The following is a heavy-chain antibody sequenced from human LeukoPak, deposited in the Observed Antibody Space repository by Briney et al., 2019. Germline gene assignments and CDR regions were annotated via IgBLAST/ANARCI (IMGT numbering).Heavy chain of an antibody. CDR2: IDYSGST. CDR3: ARAAPNYYDSSGSLRNPYFDY. J-gene: IGHJ4*02. Sequence: SETLSLTSTVSGGSISTGGYYWRWIRQHPGKGLEWIGNIDYSGSTYYSPSLKSRVTMSVDTSKNQFSLTLISVTAADTAVYFCARAAPNYYDSSGSLRNPYFDYWGQGTLVTVSS. D-gene: IGHD3-22*01. V-gene: IGHV4-31*03. CDR1: GGSISTGGYY.